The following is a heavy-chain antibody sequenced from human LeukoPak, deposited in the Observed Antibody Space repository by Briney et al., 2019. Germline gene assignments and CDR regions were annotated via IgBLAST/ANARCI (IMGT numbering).Heavy chain of an antibody. CDR3: ARYPRLGAFDI. J-gene: IGHJ3*02. V-gene: IGHV4-59*01. CDR2: IYYSGST. CDR1: GGSISSYY. D-gene: IGHD6-19*01. Sequence: PSETLSLTCTVSGGSISSYYWSWIRQPPGKGLEWIGYIYYSGSTNYNPSLKSRVTISVDTSKNQFSLKLSSVTAADTAVYYCARYPRLGAFDIWGQGTMVTVSS.